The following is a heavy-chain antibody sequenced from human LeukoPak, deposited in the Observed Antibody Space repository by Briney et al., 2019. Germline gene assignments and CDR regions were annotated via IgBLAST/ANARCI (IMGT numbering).Heavy chain of an antibody. Sequence: GASVKVSCKTSGYTFSRYGFSWVRQAPGQGLEWIGWIGVFNGNRNYAESVQGRITLTADTSTNTTYMELRSLTSDDTAVYFCGRDWDWHVQFWGQGTLITVSS. V-gene: IGHV1-18*01. CDR2: IGVFNGNR. CDR1: GYTFSRYG. J-gene: IGHJ4*02. CDR3: GRDWDWHVQF. D-gene: IGHD1-26*01.